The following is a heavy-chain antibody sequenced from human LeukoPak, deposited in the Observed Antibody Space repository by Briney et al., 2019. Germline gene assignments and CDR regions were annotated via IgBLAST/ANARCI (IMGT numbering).Heavy chain of an antibody. CDR3: ARDLNWPGP. CDR1: RFTFSTSW. J-gene: IGHJ5*02. CDR2: IKYDGTME. Sequence: GGSLRLSCVASRFTFSTSWMTWVRQAPGKGLEFVAGIKYDGTMESYVDSVNGRFTISRDNAKNSLYLQMNSLRVDDTAVYYCARDLNWPGPWGQGTLVTVSS. D-gene: IGHD5-24*01. V-gene: IGHV3-7*03.